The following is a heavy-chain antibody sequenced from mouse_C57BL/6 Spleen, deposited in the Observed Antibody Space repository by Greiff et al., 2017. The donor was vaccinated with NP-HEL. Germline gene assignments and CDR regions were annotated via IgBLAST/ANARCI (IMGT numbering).Heavy chain of an antibody. CDR3: ARPEIYDVYPFAY. V-gene: IGHV5-17*01. J-gene: IGHJ3*01. Sequence: EVQLVESGGGLVKPGGSLKLSCAASGFTFSDYGMHWVRQAPEKGLEWVAYISSGSSTIYSADTVKGLCTICRDNATNTLFLQMTSLRSEDTAMYYCARPEIYDVYPFAYWGQGTLVTVSA. CDR2: ISSGSSTI. D-gene: IGHD2-2*01. CDR1: GFTFSDYG.